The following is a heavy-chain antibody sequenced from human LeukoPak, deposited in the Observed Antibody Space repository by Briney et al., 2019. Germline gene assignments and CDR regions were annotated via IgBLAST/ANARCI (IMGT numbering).Heavy chain of an antibody. Sequence: GGSLRLSCAASGFTFSDYYMTWIRQAPGKGLEWVSYISNSGRTIYYADSVKGRFTISRDNAKSSLFLQITSLTVEDLAVYYCARIIAVAPYYYYYYMDVWGRGTTVTVSS. CDR3: ARIIAVAPYYYYYYMDV. V-gene: IGHV3-11*04. CDR2: ISNSGRTI. CDR1: GFTFSDYY. D-gene: IGHD6-19*01. J-gene: IGHJ6*03.